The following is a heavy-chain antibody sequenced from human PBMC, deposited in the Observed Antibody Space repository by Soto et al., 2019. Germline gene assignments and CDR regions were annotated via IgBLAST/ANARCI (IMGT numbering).Heavy chain of an antibody. J-gene: IGHJ3*02. CDR1: GGSMRNYY. Sequence: QVQLQESGPGLVKLSETLSLTCSVSGGSMRNYYWNWMRQTPGKGLEWIGYVDYSGSTNYSPSLQSPVTISVDPARTQFSLRLTSVPGADTAVYHCARADTAGSGRYTPFDAFDIWGQGTMVTVSS. CDR2: VDYSGST. D-gene: IGHD3-10*01. V-gene: IGHV4-59*01. CDR3: ARADTAGSGRYTPFDAFDI.